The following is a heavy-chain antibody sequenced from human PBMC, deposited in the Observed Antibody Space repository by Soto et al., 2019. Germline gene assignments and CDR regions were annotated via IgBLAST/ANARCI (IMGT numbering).Heavy chain of an antibody. CDR2: INRSGST. D-gene: IGHD3-3*01. Sequence: SETLSLTCAVFGESFSGYYWSWVRQPPGGGLEWIGEINRSGSTDYNPSLKSRVTISVDTSKNQFSLKLSSVTAADTAVYYCARRAIFGVVIRNWFDPWGQGTLVTVSS. J-gene: IGHJ5*02. CDR1: GESFSGYY. CDR3: ARRAIFGVVIRNWFDP. V-gene: IGHV4-34*01.